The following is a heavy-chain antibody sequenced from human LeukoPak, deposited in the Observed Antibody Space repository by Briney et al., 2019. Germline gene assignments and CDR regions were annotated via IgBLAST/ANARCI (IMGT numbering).Heavy chain of an antibody. J-gene: IGHJ6*03. Sequence: GASVRVSRKASGGTFSSYAISWVRQAPGQGLEWMGRIIPIFGTANYAQKFQGRVTITTDESTSTAYMELSSLRSEDTAVYYCARAGSDYYYYYMDVWGKGTTVTVSS. CDR2: IIPIFGTA. CDR1: GGTFSSYA. CDR3: ARAGSDYYYYYMDV. D-gene: IGHD3-10*01. V-gene: IGHV1-69*05.